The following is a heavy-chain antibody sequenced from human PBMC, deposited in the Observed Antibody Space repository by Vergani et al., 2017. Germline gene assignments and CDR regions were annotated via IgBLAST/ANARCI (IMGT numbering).Heavy chain of an antibody. D-gene: IGHD5-12*01. CDR1: GFTFSDFY. J-gene: IGHJ4*02. V-gene: IGHV3-69-1*02. Sequence: EVQLVESGGGLVNIGGSSRLSCAASGFTFSDFYMNWVRQAPGKGLEWVSSISSSSTIYYADSVKGRFTISRDNAKNSLYLQMNSLRAEDTAVYYCTKGSRGYTGYFFDYWGQGTLATVSS. CDR2: ISSSSTI. CDR3: TKGSRGYTGYFFDY.